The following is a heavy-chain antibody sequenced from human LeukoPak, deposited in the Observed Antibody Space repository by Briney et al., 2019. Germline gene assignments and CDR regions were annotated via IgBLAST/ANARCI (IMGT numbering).Heavy chain of an antibody. CDR1: GFTFSSYA. CDR2: ISYDGSNK. J-gene: IGHJ3*02. V-gene: IGHV3-30-3*01. CDR3: ARDRDAFDI. Sequence: GRSLRLSCAASGFTFSSYAMHWVRQAPGKGLEWVAVISYDGSNKYYADSVKGRFTTSRDNPKNTLYLQMNSLRAEDTAVYYCARDRDAFDIWGQGTMVTVSS.